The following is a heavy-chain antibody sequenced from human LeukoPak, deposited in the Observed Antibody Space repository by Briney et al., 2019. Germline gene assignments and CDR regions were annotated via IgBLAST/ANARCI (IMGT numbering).Heavy chain of an antibody. CDR2: ISPSSTTI. CDR1: GFTFSSSI. Sequence: GGSLRLSCAASGFTFSSSIMNWVRQAPGKGLEWVSYISPSSTTIHYADSVKGRFTISRDNAKNSLYLQMNSLRDEDTAVCYCARDLGSSTDYWGQGTLVTVSS. J-gene: IGHJ4*02. D-gene: IGHD6-13*01. CDR3: ARDLGSSTDY. V-gene: IGHV3-48*02.